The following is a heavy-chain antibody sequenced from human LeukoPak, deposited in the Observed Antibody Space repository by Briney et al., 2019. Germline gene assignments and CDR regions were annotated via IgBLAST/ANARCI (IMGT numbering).Heavy chain of an antibody. CDR3: ARVRVGSNWNYGSFDY. J-gene: IGHJ4*02. V-gene: IGHV4-4*07. Sequence: SETLSLTCTVSGGSISSYYWSWIRQPAGKGLEWIGRIYSSGITNYNPSLKSRVTMSVDTSKNQFSLQLSSVTAADTAVYYCARVRVGSNWNYGSFDYWGQGTLVTVSS. CDR2: IYSSGIT. CDR1: GGSISSYY. D-gene: IGHD1-7*01.